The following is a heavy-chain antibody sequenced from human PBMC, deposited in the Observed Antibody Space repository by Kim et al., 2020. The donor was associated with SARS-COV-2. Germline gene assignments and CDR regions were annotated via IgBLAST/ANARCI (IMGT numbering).Heavy chain of an antibody. V-gene: IGHV1-2*06. D-gene: IGHD3-10*01. CDR2: INPNSGGT. CDR3: ARDRAMVRGVIRFDY. CDR1: GYTFTGYY. Sequence: ASVKVSCKASGYTFTGYYMHWVRQAPGQGLEWMGRINPNSGGTNYAQKFQGRVTMTRDTSISTAYMELSRLRSDDTAVYYCARDRAMVRGVIRFDYWGQGTLVTVSS. J-gene: IGHJ4*02.